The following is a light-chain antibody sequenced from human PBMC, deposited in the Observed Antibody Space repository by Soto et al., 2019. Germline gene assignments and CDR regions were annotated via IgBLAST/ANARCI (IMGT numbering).Light chain of an antibody. J-gene: IGKJ3*01. CDR2: AAS. CDR1: QGISSY. CDR3: QQHNSYPPFT. Sequence: IQLTQSPSSLSASVGDRVTITCRASQGISSYLAWYQQKPGKAPKLLIYAASTLQSGVPSRFSGSGSGTDFTLTISSLQPEDFATYDCQQHNSYPPFTFRPGTKVDIK. V-gene: IGKV1-9*01.